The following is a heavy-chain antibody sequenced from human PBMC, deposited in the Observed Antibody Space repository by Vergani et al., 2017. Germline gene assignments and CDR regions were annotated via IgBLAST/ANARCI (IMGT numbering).Heavy chain of an antibody. Sequence: EVQLVESGGGLVQPGGSLRLSCAASGFTFSSYWMSWVRQAPGKGLEWVANIKQDGSEKYYVDSVKGRCTISRDNAKNSLYLQMNSLRAEDTAVYYCARELVGELFDYWGQGTLVTVSS. D-gene: IGHD3-10*01. CDR3: ARELVGELFDY. CDR1: GFTFSSYW. CDR2: IKQDGSEK. J-gene: IGHJ4*02. V-gene: IGHV3-7*04.